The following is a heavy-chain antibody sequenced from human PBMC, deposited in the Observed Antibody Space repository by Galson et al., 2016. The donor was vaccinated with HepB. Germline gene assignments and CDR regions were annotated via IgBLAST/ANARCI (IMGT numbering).Heavy chain of an antibody. CDR2: IYPDGST. CDR1: GISVSSTY. V-gene: IGHV3-53*01. D-gene: IGHD3-16*01. J-gene: IGHJ4*02. Sequence: SLRLSCAVSGISVSSTYMTWVRQAPIKGLEWVSVIYPDGSTHYADSMKGRFTISRDNSRNTLSLQMHKLRADDTAVYYCSAGSCSDGPCLNNPDFWGQGTLVTVSS. CDR3: SAGSCSDGPCLNNPDF.